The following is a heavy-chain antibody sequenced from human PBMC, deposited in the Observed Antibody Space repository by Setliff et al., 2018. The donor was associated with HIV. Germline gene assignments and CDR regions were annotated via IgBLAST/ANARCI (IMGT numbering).Heavy chain of an antibody. V-gene: IGHV1-69*10. D-gene: IGHD7-27*01. CDR1: GGTFTNSA. CDR2: IVPILGIA. Sequence: SVKVSCKASGGTFTNSAIGWVRQAPGQGLEWMGAIVPILGIANSAQKFQGRVTITTDESTNTAYMELSSLRSEDTAVYYCARISTGGAFDIWGQGTVVTVSS. CDR3: ARISTGGAFDI. J-gene: IGHJ3*02.